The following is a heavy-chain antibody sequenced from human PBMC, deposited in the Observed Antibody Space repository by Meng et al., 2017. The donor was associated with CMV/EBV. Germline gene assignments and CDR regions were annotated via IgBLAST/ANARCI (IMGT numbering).Heavy chain of an antibody. Sequence: LPDSAPGPGKPPQTLSPTCTVPVGPSSSGDYYWSWIRQPPGKGLEWIGYIYYSGSTYYNPSLKSRVTISVDTSKNQFSLKLSSVTAADTAVYYCARVGRTSCYDYWGQGTLVTVSS. D-gene: IGHD2-2*01. CDR2: IYYSGST. J-gene: IGHJ4*02. CDR3: ARVGRTSCYDY. CDR1: VGPSSSGDYY. V-gene: IGHV4-30-4*08.